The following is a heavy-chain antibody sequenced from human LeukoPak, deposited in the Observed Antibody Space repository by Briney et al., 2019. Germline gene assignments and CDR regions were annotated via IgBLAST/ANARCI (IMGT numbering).Heavy chain of an antibody. V-gene: IGHV3-30*03. J-gene: IGHJ5*02. CDR3: AREYDSSWPS. D-gene: IGHD3-22*01. Sequence: GGSLRLSCAASGFTFSSYGMHWVRQAPGKGLEWVAVISYDGSNKYYADSVKGRFTISRDNSKNTLFLQMNSLRADDTAVYYCAREYDSSWPSWGQGTLVTVSS. CDR1: GFTFSSYG. CDR2: ISYDGSNK.